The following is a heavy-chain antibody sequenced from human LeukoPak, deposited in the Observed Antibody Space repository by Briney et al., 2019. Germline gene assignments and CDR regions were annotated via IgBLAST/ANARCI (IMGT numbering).Heavy chain of an antibody. D-gene: IGHD6-13*01. Sequence: GGSLRLSCAASGFTFSNVWMSWVRQAPGEGLGWVGRIKSKTDGGTTDYAAPVKGRFTISRDDSKNTLFLQMNGLKIEDTAVYYCTTVSREDSSSDYWGQGTLVAVSS. CDR1: GFTFSNVW. CDR2: IKSKTDGGTT. V-gene: IGHV3-15*01. J-gene: IGHJ4*02. CDR3: TTVSREDSSSDY.